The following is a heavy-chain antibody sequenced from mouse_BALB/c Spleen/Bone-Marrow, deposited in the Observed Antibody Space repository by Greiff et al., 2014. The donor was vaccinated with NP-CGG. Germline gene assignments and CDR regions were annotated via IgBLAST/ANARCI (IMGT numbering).Heavy chain of an antibody. V-gene: IGHV14-3*02. CDR2: INPANGNT. CDR1: GFNIKDTS. CDR3: ARWGYYAMDY. J-gene: IGHJ4*01. Sequence: EVKLQQSGAELVKPGASVKLSCTASGFNIKDTSMHWVKQRPEQGLEWIGRINPANGNTKYDPKFQGKATITADTSSNTAYLQLSSLSSDDTAVYYCARWGYYAMDYWGQGTSVTVSS.